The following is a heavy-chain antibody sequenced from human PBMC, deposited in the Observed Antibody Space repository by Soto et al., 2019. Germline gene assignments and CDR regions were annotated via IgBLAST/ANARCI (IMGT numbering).Heavy chain of an antibody. J-gene: IGHJ4*02. V-gene: IGHV1-18*01. Sequence: QVQLVQSGAEVKKPGASVKVSCKASGYTFTSYRISWVRQAPGQGLEWMGWISAYNGNTNYAQKLQGRVTMTTDTSXXTAYMELRSLRSDDTAVYYCARLGYDILTGYYADYWGQGTLVTVSS. CDR3: ARLGYDILTGYYADY. CDR1: GYTFTSYR. CDR2: ISAYNGNT. D-gene: IGHD3-9*01.